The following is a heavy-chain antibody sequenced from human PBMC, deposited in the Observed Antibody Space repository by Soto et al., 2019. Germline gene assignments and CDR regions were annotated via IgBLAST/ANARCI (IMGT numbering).Heavy chain of an antibody. D-gene: IGHD3-3*01. CDR3: ARGTYYDFWSGYYKSYYYGMDV. J-gene: IGHJ6*02. V-gene: IGHV4-39*01. Sequence: SETLSLTCTVSGGSISSSSYYWGWIRQPPGKGLEWIGSSYYSGSTYYNPSLKSRVTISVDTSKNQFSLKLSSVTAADTAVYYCARGTYYDFWSGYYKSYYYGMDVWGQGTTVTVSS. CDR1: GGSISSSSYY. CDR2: SYYSGST.